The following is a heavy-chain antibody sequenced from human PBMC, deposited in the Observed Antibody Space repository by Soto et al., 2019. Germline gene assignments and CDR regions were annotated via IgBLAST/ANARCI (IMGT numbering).Heavy chain of an antibody. CDR3: AREATEFAGYSYGSYVDY. D-gene: IGHD5-18*01. CDR1: GFTFSSYE. Sequence: GGSLRLSCAASGFTFSSYEMNWVRQAPGRGLEWVSHISSSGGSMYYADSVKGRFTISRDNAKNSLYLQMNSLGAEDTAVYYCAREATEFAGYSYGSYVDYWGQGTLVTVSS. CDR2: ISSSGGSM. V-gene: IGHV3-48*03. J-gene: IGHJ4*02.